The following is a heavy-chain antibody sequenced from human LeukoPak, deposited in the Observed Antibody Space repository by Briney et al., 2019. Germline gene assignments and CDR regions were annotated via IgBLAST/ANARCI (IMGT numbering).Heavy chain of an antibody. CDR1: GFNFYDHA. J-gene: IGHJ4*02. CDR3: ATVFDY. CDR2: ISWNSDTK. V-gene: IGHV3-9*01. Sequence: PGRSLRLSCAASGFNFYDHAMHWVRQAPGKGLEWVSSISWNSDTKDYADSVKGRFTISRDNTKNSLYLQMDSLRAEDSAVYYCATVFDYWGQGTLVTVSS. D-gene: IGHD4-17*01.